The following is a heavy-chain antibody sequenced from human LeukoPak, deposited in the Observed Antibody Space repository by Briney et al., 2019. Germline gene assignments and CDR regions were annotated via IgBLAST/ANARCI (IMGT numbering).Heavy chain of an antibody. D-gene: IGHD1-26*01. J-gene: IGHJ3*02. V-gene: IGHV3-23*01. Sequence: PGGSLRLSCAASGFTFSNYAMSWVRQAPGKGPEWVSDISGSGGSTYYADSVKGRFTISRDNSKDTLYLQMNSLRADDTAVYYCAKDLYSGSYAAFDIWGQGTMVTVSS. CDR2: ISGSGGST. CDR3: AKDLYSGSYAAFDI. CDR1: GFTFSNYA.